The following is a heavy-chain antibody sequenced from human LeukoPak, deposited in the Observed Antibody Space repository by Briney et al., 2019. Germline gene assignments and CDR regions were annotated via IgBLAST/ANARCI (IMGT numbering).Heavy chain of an antibody. J-gene: IGHJ6*02. Sequence: ASVKVSCEASGYTFTGYYMHWVRQAPGQGLEWMGWINPNSGGTNYAQKFQGWVTMTRDTSISTAYMELSRLRSDDTAVYYCARSLDYYYYGMDVWGQGTTVTVSS. V-gene: IGHV1-2*04. CDR1: GYTFTGYY. CDR3: ARSLDYYYYGMDV. CDR2: INPNSGGT.